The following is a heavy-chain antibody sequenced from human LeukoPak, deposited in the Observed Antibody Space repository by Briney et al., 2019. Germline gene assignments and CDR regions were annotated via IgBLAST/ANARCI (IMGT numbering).Heavy chain of an antibody. J-gene: IGHJ4*02. V-gene: IGHV3-21*01. Sequence: GGSLRLSCAASGFTFSSYSMNWVREAPGKGLECVSSISSSSSYIYYADSVKGRFTISRDNAKNSLYLQMNSLRAEDTAVYYCARDDTIYYFDYWGQGTLVTVSS. CDR2: ISSSSSYI. CDR1: GFTFSSYS. D-gene: IGHD3-3*01. CDR3: ARDDTIYYFDY.